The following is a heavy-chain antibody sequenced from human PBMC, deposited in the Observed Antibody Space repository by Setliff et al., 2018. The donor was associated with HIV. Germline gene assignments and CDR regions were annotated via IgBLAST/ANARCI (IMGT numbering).Heavy chain of an antibody. Sequence: SETLSLTCTVSGGSISSYYWSWIRQPPGKGLEWIGYIYYSGSTNYNPSLKSRVTISVDTSKNQFSLKLTSVTAADTAVYYCARHPTNWGSTGYYYYYMDVWGKGTTVTVSS. CDR2: IYYSGST. D-gene: IGHD7-27*01. CDR1: GGSISSYY. V-gene: IGHV4-59*08. CDR3: ARHPTNWGSTGYYYYYMDV. J-gene: IGHJ6*03.